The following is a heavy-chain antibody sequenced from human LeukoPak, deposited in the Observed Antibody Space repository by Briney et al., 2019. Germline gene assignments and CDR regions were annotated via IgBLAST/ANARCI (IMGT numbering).Heavy chain of an antibody. D-gene: IGHD6-19*01. CDR1: GFTFSSYW. J-gene: IGHJ5*02. CDR3: ARDSSGWAFDP. Sequence: PGGSPRLSCAASGFTFSSYWMHWVRRAPGKGLVWVSRINSDGSSTSYADSVKGRFTISRDNAKNTLYLQMNSLRAEDTAVYYCARDSSGWAFDPWGQGTLVTVSS. CDR2: INSDGSST. V-gene: IGHV3-74*01.